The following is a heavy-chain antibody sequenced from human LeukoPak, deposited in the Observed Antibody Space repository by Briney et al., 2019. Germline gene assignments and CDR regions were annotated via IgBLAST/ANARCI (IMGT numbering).Heavy chain of an antibody. CDR1: GFTFSSYA. J-gene: IGHJ4*02. CDR3: AKDWWQYRSYFDY. CDR2: ISGSGGST. D-gene: IGHD2-15*01. V-gene: IGHV3-23*01. Sequence: GRSLRLSCAASGFTFSSYAMSWVRQAAGQGRECVSAISGSGGSTYYADSVKGRFTISRDNSKNTLYLQMNSLRAEDTAVYYCAKDWWQYRSYFDYWGQGTLVTVSS.